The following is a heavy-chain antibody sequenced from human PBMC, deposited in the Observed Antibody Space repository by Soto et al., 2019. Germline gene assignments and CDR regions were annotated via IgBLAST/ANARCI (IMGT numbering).Heavy chain of an antibody. CDR1: GYTFTSYY. Sequence: ASVKVSCKASGYTFTSYYMHWVRQAPGQGLEWMGIINPSGGSTSYAQKFQGRVTMTRDTSTSTVYMELSSLRSEDTAVYYCARDLQRRGYYYDSSGYYYFDYWGQGTLVTVSS. CDR2: INPSGGST. D-gene: IGHD3-22*01. V-gene: IGHV1-46*01. J-gene: IGHJ4*02. CDR3: ARDLQRRGYYYDSSGYYYFDY.